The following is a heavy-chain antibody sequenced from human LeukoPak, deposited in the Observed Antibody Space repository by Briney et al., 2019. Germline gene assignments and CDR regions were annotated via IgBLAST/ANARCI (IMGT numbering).Heavy chain of an antibody. J-gene: IGHJ3*01. CDR2: ISVSGQST. CDR3: AKNHDSNGYHTDDAFDV. V-gene: IGHV3-23*01. D-gene: IGHD3-22*01. CDR1: GFTFTSYA. Sequence: GGSLRLSCVASGFTFTSYAMNWVRQAPGKGLEWVSVISVSGQSTYYADSVKGRFTISRDISKNTLYLQMNSLRAEDTGVCYCAKNHDSNGYHTDDAFDVWGQGTMVTVSS.